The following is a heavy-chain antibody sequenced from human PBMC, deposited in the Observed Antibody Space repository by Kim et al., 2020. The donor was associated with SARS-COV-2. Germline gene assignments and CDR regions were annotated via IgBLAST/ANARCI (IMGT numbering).Heavy chain of an antibody. J-gene: IGHJ4*02. Sequence: ASVKVSCKASGYTFTSYAMNWVRQAPGQGLEWMGWVNTNTGNPTYAQGFTGRFVFSLDTSVSTAYLQISRLKAEDTAVYYCARSDPITIFGVLIANSALDYWGQGTLVTVSS. CDR1: GYTFTSYA. V-gene: IGHV7-4-1*02. CDR3: ARSDPITIFGVLIANSALDY. CDR2: VNTNTGNP. D-gene: IGHD3-3*01.